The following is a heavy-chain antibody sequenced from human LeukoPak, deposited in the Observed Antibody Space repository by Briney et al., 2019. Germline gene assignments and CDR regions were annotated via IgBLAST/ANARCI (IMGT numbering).Heavy chain of an antibody. J-gene: IGHJ4*02. Sequence: PGGSLRLSCAASGFTVSSNYMSWVRQAPGEGLEWVSVIYSGGSTYYADSVKGRFTISRENAKKSLSLQMNSLRAEDTAVYYCARQNTPHGNFDYWGQGTLVTVSS. D-gene: IGHD1-26*01. CDR2: IYSGGST. CDR3: ARQNTPHGNFDY. CDR1: GFTVSSNY. V-gene: IGHV3-53*01.